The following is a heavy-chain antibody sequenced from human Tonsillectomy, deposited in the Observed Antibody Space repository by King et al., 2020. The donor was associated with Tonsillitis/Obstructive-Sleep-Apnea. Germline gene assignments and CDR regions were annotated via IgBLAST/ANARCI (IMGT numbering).Heavy chain of an antibody. Sequence: VQLVESGGGLVQPGGSLRLSCEASGFTFSDYWMTWVRQAPGKGLQWVATIKQDGRDKYYVDFVKGRFSISRDNAKNSLYLQMKSVRAEDTAVYFCARDLPGTLGYTYYGLDAAGQGTTVSVS. CDR2: IKQDGRDK. V-gene: IGHV3-7*03. J-gene: IGHJ6*02. CDR1: GFTFSDYW. CDR3: ARDLPGTLGYTYYGLDA. D-gene: IGHD2-15*01.